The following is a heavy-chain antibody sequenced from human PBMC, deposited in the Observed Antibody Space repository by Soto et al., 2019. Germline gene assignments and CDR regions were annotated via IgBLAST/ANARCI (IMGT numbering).Heavy chain of an antibody. J-gene: IGHJ4*02. V-gene: IGHV3-21*01. CDR3: ARERGYSYGYEDY. CDR2: ISSSSSYI. D-gene: IGHD5-18*01. Sequence: EVQLVESGGGLVQPGGSLRLSCAASGFTFSGYNMNWVRQAPGKGLEWVSSISSSSSYIYYADSVKGRFTISRDNAKNSLYLQMNSLRAEDTAMYYCARERGYSYGYEDYWGQGTLVTVSS. CDR1: GFTFSGYN.